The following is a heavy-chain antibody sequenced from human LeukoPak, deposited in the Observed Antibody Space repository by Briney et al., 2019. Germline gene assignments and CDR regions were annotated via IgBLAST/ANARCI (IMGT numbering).Heavy chain of an antibody. V-gene: IGHV3-21*01. CDR1: RFTFSSYS. J-gene: IGHJ4*02. D-gene: IGHD3-9*01. CDR2: ISSTSIYI. CDR3: ARDWDDILTGQFN. Sequence: GGSLRLSCAASRFTFSSYSMNWVRQAPGKGLEWVSSISSTSIYIYYADSVKGRFTISRDNAKNSLYLQMNSLRAEDTAVYYCARDWDDILTGQFNWGQGTLVTVSS.